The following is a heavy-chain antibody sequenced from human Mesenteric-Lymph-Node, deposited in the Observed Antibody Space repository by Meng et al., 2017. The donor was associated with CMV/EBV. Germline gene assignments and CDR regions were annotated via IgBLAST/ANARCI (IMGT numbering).Heavy chain of an antibody. J-gene: IGHJ3*02. V-gene: IGHV4-39*07. D-gene: IGHD3-16*01. Sequence: SETLSLTCSVSGGSVSSGSYYWSWIRQPPGKGLEWIGSIYHSGSTYYNPSLKSRVTISVDTSKNQFSLKLSSVTAADTAVYYCARDVWTDAFDIWGQGTMVTVSS. CDR3: ARDVWTDAFDI. CDR1: GGSVSSGSYY. CDR2: IYHSGST.